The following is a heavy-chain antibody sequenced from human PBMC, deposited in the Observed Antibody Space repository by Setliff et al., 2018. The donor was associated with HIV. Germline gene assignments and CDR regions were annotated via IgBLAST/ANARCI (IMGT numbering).Heavy chain of an antibody. CDR3: ARSGYTSGFYWVFGAFGV. CDR1: GGSFSGYY. Sequence: SETLSLTCAVYGGSFSGYYWTWIRQSPGKGLEWIASIQYSDSSHYNPSLQSRVTISVDTSTKQFSLYLSSVIETDTAVYYCARSGYTSGFYWVFGAFGVWGQGKLVTVS. D-gene: IGHD3-22*01. V-gene: IGHV4-34*01. J-gene: IGHJ3*01. CDR2: IQYSDSS.